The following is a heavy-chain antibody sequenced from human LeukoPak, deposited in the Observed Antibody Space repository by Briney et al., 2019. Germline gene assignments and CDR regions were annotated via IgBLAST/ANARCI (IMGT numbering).Heavy chain of an antibody. D-gene: IGHD4-17*01. CDR2: ISGSGGST. Sequence: PGGSLRLSCAAPGFTFSSYAMSWVRQAPGKGLEWVSAISGSGGSTYYADSVKGRFTISRDNSKNTLYLQMNSLRAEDTAVYYCAKDRGDGDYYFDYWGQGTLVTVSS. V-gene: IGHV3-23*01. CDR1: GFTFSSYA. CDR3: AKDRGDGDYYFDY. J-gene: IGHJ4*02.